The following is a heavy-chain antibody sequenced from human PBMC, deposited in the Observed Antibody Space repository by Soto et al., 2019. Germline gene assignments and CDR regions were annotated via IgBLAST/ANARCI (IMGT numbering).Heavy chain of an antibody. D-gene: IGHD2-21*02. V-gene: IGHV1-69*01. CDR3: ARDGTAYCGGDCSFDY. CDR1: GGTFSSYA. Sequence: QVQLVQSGAEVKKPGSSVNVSCKASGGTFSSYAISWVRQAPGQGLEWMGGIIPIFGTANYAQKFQGRVTITADESTSTAYMELSSLRSEDTAVYYCARDGTAYCGGDCSFDYWGQGTLVTVSS. CDR2: IIPIFGTA. J-gene: IGHJ4*02.